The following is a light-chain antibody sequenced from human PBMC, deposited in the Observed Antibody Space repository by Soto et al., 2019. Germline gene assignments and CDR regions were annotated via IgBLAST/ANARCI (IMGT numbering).Light chain of an antibody. Sequence: QSVLTQPPSMSGSPGQSVAISCTGTSSDVGSYNRVSWYQQPPDAAPKLMIYEVSNRPSGVPDRFSGSKSGNTASLTISGLQAEDEADYYCNSYTGSSTYVFGTGTKVTVL. CDR3: NSYTGSSTYV. CDR2: EVS. CDR1: SSDVGSYNR. J-gene: IGLJ1*01. V-gene: IGLV2-18*02.